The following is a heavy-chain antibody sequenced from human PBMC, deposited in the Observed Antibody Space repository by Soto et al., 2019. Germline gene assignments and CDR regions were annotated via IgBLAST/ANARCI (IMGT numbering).Heavy chain of an antibody. V-gene: IGHV3-23*01. CDR3: AKDLPMIAARPYGTYYFGY. J-gene: IGHJ4*02. CDR2: ISGSGGST. D-gene: IGHD6-6*01. CDR1: GFTFSSYA. Sequence: PGGSLRLSCAASGFTFSSYAMSWVRQAPGKGLEWVSAISGSGGSTYYADSVKGRFTISRDNSKNTLYLQMNSLRAEDTAVYYCAKDLPMIAARPYGTYYFGYWGQGTLVTVSS.